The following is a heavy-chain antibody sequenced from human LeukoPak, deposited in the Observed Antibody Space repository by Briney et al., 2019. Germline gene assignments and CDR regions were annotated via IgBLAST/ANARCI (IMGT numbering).Heavy chain of an antibody. J-gene: IGHJ4*02. Sequence: GASVKVSCKASGGTFSSYAISWVRQAPGQGLEWMGGIIPIFGTANYAQKFQGRVTITADESTSTAYMELSSLRAEDTAVYYCAKDPPGFWSGNLDYWGQGTLVTVSS. CDR2: IIPIFGTA. D-gene: IGHD3-3*01. V-gene: IGHV1-69*13. CDR1: GGTFSSYA. CDR3: AKDPPGFWSGNLDY.